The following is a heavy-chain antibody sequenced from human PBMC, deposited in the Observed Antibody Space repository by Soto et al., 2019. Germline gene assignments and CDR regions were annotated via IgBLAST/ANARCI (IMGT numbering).Heavy chain of an antibody. V-gene: IGHV4-59*08. CDR3: VRSLYSYGPSMDV. CDR2: IXYSGNX. CDR1: RGSIRSYY. Sequence: XXTLSLTCTVSRGSIRSYYWSWIRQPPGRGLEWIGYIXYSGNXNYNTHIKSRXXISVDKSXXQFYMKLSSVTAAETAVYYCVRSLYSYGPSMDVWGQGSTVTVSS. D-gene: IGHD5-18*01. J-gene: IGHJ6*02.